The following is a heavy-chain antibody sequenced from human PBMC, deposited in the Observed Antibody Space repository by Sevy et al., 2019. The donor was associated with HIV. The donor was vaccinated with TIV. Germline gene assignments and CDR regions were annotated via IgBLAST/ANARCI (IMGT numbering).Heavy chain of an antibody. CDR3: AREGVDFWSGPVDYYYGMDV. D-gene: IGHD3-3*01. CDR1: GFTFSKYW. CDR2: INGDGTGL. J-gene: IGHJ6*02. V-gene: IGHV3-74*01. Sequence: GGSLRLSCEVSGFTFSKYWMTWVRQAPGKGLVWVSRINGDGTGLIYANSVQGRFTISRDNAKNTLFLKMNRLRAEDTGIYECAREGVDFWSGPVDYYYGMDVWGQGTTVTVSS.